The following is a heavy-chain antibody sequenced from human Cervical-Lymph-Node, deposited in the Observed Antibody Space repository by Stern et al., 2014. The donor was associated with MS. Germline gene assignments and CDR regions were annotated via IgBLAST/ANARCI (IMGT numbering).Heavy chain of an antibody. CDR1: GGSISSGEYY. D-gene: IGHD5-24*01. J-gene: IGHJ4*02. Sequence: VQLVQSGPGLVKPSQTLSLTCAVSGGSISSGEYYWSWIRQSPGKGLEWIGDVHYSGNCYYNPSLKSRVTISVDTSKNQFSLKLSSVTAADTAVYYCSRDADAYSLVFGYWGRGTLVTVSS. CDR2: VHYSGNC. CDR3: SRDADAYSLVFGY. V-gene: IGHV4-30-4*01.